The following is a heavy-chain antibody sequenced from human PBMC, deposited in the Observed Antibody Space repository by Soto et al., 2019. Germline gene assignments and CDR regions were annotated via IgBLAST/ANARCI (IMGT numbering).Heavy chain of an antibody. CDR3: AKDGFGGASDY. CDR1: GFTFSSYA. V-gene: IGHV3-23*01. Sequence: EVQLLESGGGFAQPGGSLRLSCAASGFTFSSYAKHWVRQAPGRGLEWVSTISGSGTNIYYADSVQGRFTISRDNSQNTLFLQMTSLRVDDAATYYCAKDGFGGASDYWGQGTHVTVSS. D-gene: IGHD3-3*01. J-gene: IGHJ4*02. CDR2: ISGSGTNI.